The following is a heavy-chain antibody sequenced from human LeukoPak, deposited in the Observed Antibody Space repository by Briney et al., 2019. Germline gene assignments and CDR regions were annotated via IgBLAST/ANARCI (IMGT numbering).Heavy chain of an antibody. D-gene: IGHD6-19*01. J-gene: IGHJ3*02. CDR3: ARDQRAVAGQQGAFDI. V-gene: IGHV1-46*01. CDR1: GYTFTSYY. CDR2: INPSGGST. Sequence: ASVKVSCKASGYTFTSYYMHWVRQAPGQGLEWMGIINPSGGSTSYAQKFQGRVTMTRDTSTSTVYMELSSLRSEDTAVYYCARDQRAVAGQQGAFDIWGQGTMVTVSS.